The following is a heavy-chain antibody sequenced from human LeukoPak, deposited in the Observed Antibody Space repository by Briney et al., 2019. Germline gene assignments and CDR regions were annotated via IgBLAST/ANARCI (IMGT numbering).Heavy chain of an antibody. CDR1: GFTFSSYA. CDR2: ISGSGGST. J-gene: IGHJ4*02. Sequence: GGSLRLSCAASGFTFSSYAMNWVRQAPGKGLEWVSAISGSGGSTYYADSVKGRFTISRDNSKNTLYLQMNSLRAEDTAVYYYATTRYYYDSSGYSNFDYWGQGTLVTVSS. CDR3: ATTRYYYDSSGYSNFDY. D-gene: IGHD3-22*01. V-gene: IGHV3-23*01.